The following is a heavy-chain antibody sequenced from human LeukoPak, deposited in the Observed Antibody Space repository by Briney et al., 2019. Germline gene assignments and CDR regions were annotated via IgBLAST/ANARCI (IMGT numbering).Heavy chain of an antibody. V-gene: IGHV1-8*01. J-gene: IGHJ4*02. Sequence: APVKVSCKASGYTFTTYDINWVRQATGQGLEWMGWMNPNSGNTGYAQKFRGRVTITRDTSASTAYMELSSLRSEDTAVYYCARDLSNDYWGQGTLVTVSS. CDR3: ARDLSNDY. CDR2: MNPNSGNT. CDR1: GYTFTTYD.